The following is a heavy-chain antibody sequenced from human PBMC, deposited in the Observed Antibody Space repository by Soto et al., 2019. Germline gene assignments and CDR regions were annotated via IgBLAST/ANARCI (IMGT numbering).Heavy chain of an antibody. D-gene: IGHD4-4*01. Sequence: QVQLVESGGGVVQPGRSLRLSCAASGFTFSTFAMHWVRQAPGKGLEWVAFILYDGSNKYYADSVKGRFTISRDDSKNTLFHQTNSLRAEDTAVYYCARPGSNYGGYYYHGMDVWRQGTTVTLSS. V-gene: IGHV3-30*14. CDR1: GFTFSTFA. CDR3: ARPGSNYGGYYYHGMDV. CDR2: ILYDGSNK. J-gene: IGHJ6*02.